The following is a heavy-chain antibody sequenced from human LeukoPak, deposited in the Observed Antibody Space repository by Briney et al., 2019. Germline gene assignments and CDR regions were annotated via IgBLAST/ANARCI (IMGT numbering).Heavy chain of an antibody. CDR1: GFTFSSYW. D-gene: IGHD2-21*01. J-gene: IGHJ4*02. CDR3: ARDRGDSKFYYFDY. CDR2: IKQDGSEK. Sequence: GGSLRLSCAASGFTFSSYWMSCVRQAPGKGLEWVANIKQDGSEKYYVDSVKDRFTISRDNAKNSLYLQMNSLRAEDTAVYYCARDRGDSKFYYFDYWGQGTLVTVSS. V-gene: IGHV3-7*01.